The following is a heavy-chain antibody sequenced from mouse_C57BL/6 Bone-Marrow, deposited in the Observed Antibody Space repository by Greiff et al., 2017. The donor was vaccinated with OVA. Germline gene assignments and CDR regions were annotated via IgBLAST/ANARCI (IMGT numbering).Heavy chain of an antibody. Sequence: VQLKESGPELVKPGASVKIPCKASGYTFTDYNMDWVKQSHGKSLEWIGDINPNNGGTIYNQKFKGKATLTVDKSSSTAYMELRSLTSEDTAVYYCAREVFAYWGQGTLVTVSA. CDR2: INPNNGGT. CDR1: GYTFTDYN. CDR3: AREVFAY. V-gene: IGHV1-18*01. J-gene: IGHJ3*01.